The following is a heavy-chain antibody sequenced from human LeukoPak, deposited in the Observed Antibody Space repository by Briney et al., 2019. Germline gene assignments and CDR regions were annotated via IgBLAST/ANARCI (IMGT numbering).Heavy chain of an antibody. CDR1: GGSFSGYY. D-gene: IGHD1-26*01. CDR2: INHSGST. Sequence: SETLSLTCAVYGGSFSGYYWSWIRQPPGKGLEWIGEINHSGSTNYNPSLKSRVTISVDTSKNQFSLKLSSVTAADTAVYFCARVGATAVGYYYYYMDVWGKGTTVTVSS. CDR3: ARVGATAVGYYYYYMDV. V-gene: IGHV4-34*01. J-gene: IGHJ6*03.